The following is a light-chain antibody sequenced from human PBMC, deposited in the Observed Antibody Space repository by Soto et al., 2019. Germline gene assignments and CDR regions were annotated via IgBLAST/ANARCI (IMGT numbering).Light chain of an antibody. CDR1: SSDVGSYNL. V-gene: IGLV2-23*01. CDR3: WSFVGSSTVV. CDR2: EGS. J-gene: IGLJ2*01. Sequence: QSALTQPASVSGSPGQSITISCTGTSSDVGSYNLVSWYQQHPGKAPKLMIYEGSKRPSGVSNRFSGSKSGNTASLTISGLQTEDEADYYCWSFVGSSTVVFGGGTKLTVL.